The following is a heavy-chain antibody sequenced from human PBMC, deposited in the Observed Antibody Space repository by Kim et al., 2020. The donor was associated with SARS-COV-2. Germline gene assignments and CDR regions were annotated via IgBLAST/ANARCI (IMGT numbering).Heavy chain of an antibody. CDR3: APERGAAAALFDP. CDR2: IYHSGST. J-gene: IGHJ5*02. Sequence: SETLSLTCTVSGYSISSGYYWGWIRQPPGKGLEWIGSIYHSGSTYYNPSLKSRVTISVDTSKNQFSLKLSSVTAADTAVYYCAPERGAAAALFDPWGQGTLVTVSS. CDR1: GYSISSGYY. V-gene: IGHV4-38-2*02. D-gene: IGHD6-13*01.